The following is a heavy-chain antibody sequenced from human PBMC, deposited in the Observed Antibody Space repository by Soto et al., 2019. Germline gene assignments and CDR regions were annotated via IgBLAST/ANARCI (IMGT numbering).Heavy chain of an antibody. J-gene: IGHJ6*02. D-gene: IGHD2-21*02. V-gene: IGHV2-5*02. Sequence: QITLKESGPTLVKPTQTLTLTCTFSAFSLSTGGVGVGWIRQPPGKALEGLALIYWDYDKRYSPSLRSRLTITKDTSKNQVVLTMTNMDPVDTATYYCIQSRCGGDCLQSYASYYYYGMDVWGQGTTVTVSS. CDR3: IQSRCGGDCLQSYASYYYYGMDV. CDR2: IYWDYDK. CDR1: AFSLSTGGVG.